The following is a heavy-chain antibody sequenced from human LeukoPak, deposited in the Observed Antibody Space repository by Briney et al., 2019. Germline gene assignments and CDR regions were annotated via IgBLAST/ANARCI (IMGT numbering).Heavy chain of an antibody. CDR3: AISYYDSSGYFDY. D-gene: IGHD3-22*01. CDR2: ISSSSSYI. V-gene: IGHV3-21*01. J-gene: IGHJ4*02. CDR1: GFTFSSYS. Sequence: GGSLRLSCAASGFTFSSYSMNWVRQAPGTGLEWVSSISSSSSYIYYADSVKGRFTISRDNAKSSLYLQMNSLRAEDTAVYYCAISYYDSSGYFDYWGQGTLVTVSS.